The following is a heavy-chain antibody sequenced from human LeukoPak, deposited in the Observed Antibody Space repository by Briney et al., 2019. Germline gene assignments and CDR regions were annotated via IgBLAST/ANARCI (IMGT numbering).Heavy chain of an antibody. D-gene: IGHD2-15*01. CDR1: GYTFNTYN. Sequence: ASVKVSCKASGYTFNTYNINWVRQAPGQGLEWMAWISAYNGYTKYAQKFQARVTMTTDTSTSTAYMELRGLTSEDTAVYYCARWRSGSCSDWGQETLVTVSS. V-gene: IGHV1-18*01. J-gene: IGHJ4*02. CDR3: ARWRSGSCSD. CDR2: ISAYNGYT.